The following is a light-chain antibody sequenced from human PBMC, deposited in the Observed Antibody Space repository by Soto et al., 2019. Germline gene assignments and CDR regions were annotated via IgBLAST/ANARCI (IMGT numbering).Light chain of an antibody. J-gene: IGLJ1*01. Sequence: QSVLTQPPSVSGAPGQRVSISCTGSTSNIGAPYDVHWYQHLPGTAPKLLIYGDNNRPSGVPDRFSGSKSGTSASLAITRLQAEDEADYYCSSYRGNSPYVFGTGTKVTVL. CDR1: TSNIGAPYD. V-gene: IGLV1-40*01. CDR3: SSYRGNSPYV. CDR2: GDN.